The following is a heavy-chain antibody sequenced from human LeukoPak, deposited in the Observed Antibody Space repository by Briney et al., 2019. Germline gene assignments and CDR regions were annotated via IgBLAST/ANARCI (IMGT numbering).Heavy chain of an antibody. Sequence: GGSLRLSCAASGFTFDDYGMSWVRQAPGKGLEWVSGINWNGGSTGYADSVKGRFTISRDNAKNSLYLQMNSLRAEDTAVYYCAKARGYYGSGDGFDPWGQGTLVTVSS. CDR1: GFTFDDYG. CDR3: AKARGYYGSGDGFDP. D-gene: IGHD3-10*01. CDR2: INWNGGST. V-gene: IGHV3-20*04. J-gene: IGHJ5*02.